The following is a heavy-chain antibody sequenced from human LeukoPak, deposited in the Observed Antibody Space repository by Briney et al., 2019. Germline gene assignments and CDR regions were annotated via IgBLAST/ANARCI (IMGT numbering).Heavy chain of an antibody. CDR2: IYYSGST. V-gene: IGHV4-61*01. D-gene: IGHD5-24*01. CDR3: AREFGYKGYYYMDV. Sequence: SETLSLTCTVSGYSISSGYYWGWIRQPPGKGLEWIGYIYYSGSTNYNPSLKSRVTISVDTSKNQFSLKLSSVTTADTAVYYCAREFGYKGYYYMDVWGKGTTVTVSS. J-gene: IGHJ6*03. CDR1: GYSISSGYY.